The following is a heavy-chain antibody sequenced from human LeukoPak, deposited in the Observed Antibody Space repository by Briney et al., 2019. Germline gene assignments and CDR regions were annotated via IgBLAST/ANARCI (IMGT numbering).Heavy chain of an antibody. CDR3: ARDYCRTTSCLES. Sequence: GGSLRLSCAASRFTFNNYAIHWVRQAPGKGLEWVAFIWPDGSNKLYGDSVKGRFTISRDNSKNTVYLQMNSLRAEDTAVYYCARDYCRTTSCLESWGQGTLVTVSS. CDR2: IWPDGSNK. CDR1: RFTFNNYA. V-gene: IGHV3-33*08. J-gene: IGHJ4*02. D-gene: IGHD2-2*01.